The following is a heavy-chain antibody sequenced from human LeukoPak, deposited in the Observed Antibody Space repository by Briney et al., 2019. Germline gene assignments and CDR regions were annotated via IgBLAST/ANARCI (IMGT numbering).Heavy chain of an antibody. V-gene: IGHV4-34*01. J-gene: IGHJ5*02. CDR1: GGSFSGYY. Sequence: PSETLSLTCAVYGGSFSGYYWSWIRQPPGKGLEWIGEINHSGSTNYNPSLKSRVTISVDTSKNQFSLKLSSVTAADTAVYYCARRRKMIAARTNWFDPWGQGTLVTVSS. CDR2: INHSGST. D-gene: IGHD6-6*01. CDR3: ARRRKMIAARTNWFDP.